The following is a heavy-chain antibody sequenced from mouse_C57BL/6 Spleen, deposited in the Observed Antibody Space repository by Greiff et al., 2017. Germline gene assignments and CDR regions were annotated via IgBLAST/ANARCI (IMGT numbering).Heavy chain of an antibody. D-gene: IGHD2-5*01. J-gene: IGHJ2*01. V-gene: IGHV5-4*01. CDR3: ARAADYSNPYYFDY. CDR1: GFTFSSYA. Sequence: EVHLVESGGGLVKPGGSLKLSCAASGFTFSSYAMSWVRQTPEKRLEWVATISDGGSYTYYPDNVKGRFTISRDNASNNPYLQLSHLKSEDTAMYYCARAADYSNPYYFDYWGQGTTLTVSS. CDR2: ISDGGSYT.